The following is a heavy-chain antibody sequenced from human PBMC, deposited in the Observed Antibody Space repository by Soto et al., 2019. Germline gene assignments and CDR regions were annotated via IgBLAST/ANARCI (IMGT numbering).Heavy chain of an antibody. CDR3: ARPLCPLGDCTANYYYYGMDV. CDR2: IYYSGST. J-gene: IGHJ6*02. Sequence: PSETLSLTCTVSGGSISSGDYYWSWIRQPPGKGLEWVGYIYYSGSTYYNPSLKSRVTISVDTSKNQFSLKLSSVTAADTAVYYCARPLCPLGDCTANYYYYGMDVWGQGTTVTVS. D-gene: IGHD2-21*02. CDR1: GGSISSGDYY. V-gene: IGHV4-30-4*01.